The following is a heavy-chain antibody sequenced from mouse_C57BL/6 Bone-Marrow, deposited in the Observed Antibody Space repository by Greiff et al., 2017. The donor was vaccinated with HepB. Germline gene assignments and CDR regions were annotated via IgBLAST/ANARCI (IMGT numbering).Heavy chain of an antibody. CDR1: GFTFSDYY. Sequence: EVQLVESGGGLVQPGGSLKLSCAASGFTFSDYYMYWVRQTPEKRLEWVAYISNGGGSTYCPDTVKGRFTISRDNAKNTLYLQLSRLKSEDTAMYYCARQGDYYGSSYVNWFAYWGQGTLVTVSA. CDR3: ARQGDYYGSSYVNWFAY. D-gene: IGHD1-1*01. CDR2: ISNGGGST. V-gene: IGHV5-12*01. J-gene: IGHJ3*01.